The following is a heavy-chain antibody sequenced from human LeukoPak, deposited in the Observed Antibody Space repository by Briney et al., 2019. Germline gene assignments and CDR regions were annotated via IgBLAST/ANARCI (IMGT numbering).Heavy chain of an antibody. CDR2: FYYSGST. Sequence: SETLSLTCTDSGGPISSYYWSWIRQPPGKGLEWIGYFYYSGSTNYNPSLKSRVTISVDTSKNQFSLKLSSVTAADTAVYYCARDLYYDSSGYPLGAFDIWGQGTMVTVSS. J-gene: IGHJ3*02. D-gene: IGHD3-22*01. CDR3: ARDLYYDSSGYPLGAFDI. V-gene: IGHV4-59*01. CDR1: GGPISSYY.